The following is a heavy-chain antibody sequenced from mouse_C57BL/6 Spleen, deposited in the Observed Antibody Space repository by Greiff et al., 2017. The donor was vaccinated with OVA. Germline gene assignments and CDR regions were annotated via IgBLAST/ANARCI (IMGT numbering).Heavy chain of an antibody. CDR2: ISDGGSYT. V-gene: IGHV5-4*01. Sequence: EVQLVESGGGLVKPGGSLKLSCAASGFTFSSYAMSWVRQTPEKRLEWVATISDGGSYTYYPDNVQGRFTISRYKAKNNLYLQMSHLKSEDTAMYYCARDTTMITTGYAMDYWGQGTSVTVSS. CDR1: GFTFSSYA. D-gene: IGHD2-4*01. CDR3: ARDTTMITTGYAMDY. J-gene: IGHJ4*01.